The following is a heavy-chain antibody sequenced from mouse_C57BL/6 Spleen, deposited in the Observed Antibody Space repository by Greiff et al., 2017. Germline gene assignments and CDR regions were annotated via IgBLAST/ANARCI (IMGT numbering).Heavy chain of an antibody. D-gene: IGHD4-1*01. CDR3: TITGTSVFAY. Sequence: EVQLQQSGTVLARPGASVKMSCKTSGYTFTSYWMHWVKQRPGQGLEWLGAIYPGNSDTSYNQKFKGKAKLTAVTSASTAYMELSSLTNEDSAVYYCTITGTSVFAYWGQGTLVTVSA. J-gene: IGHJ3*01. CDR2: IYPGNSDT. V-gene: IGHV1-5*01. CDR1: GYTFTSYW.